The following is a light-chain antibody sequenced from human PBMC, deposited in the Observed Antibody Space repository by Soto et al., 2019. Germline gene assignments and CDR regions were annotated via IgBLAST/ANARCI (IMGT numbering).Light chain of an antibody. Sequence: DIQMTQSPSSVSASVGDRVTITCRASQGISSWLAWYQQRPGKAPQLLIYAASSLQSGAPSRFSGSGSGTEFTLTISSLQPDDIATYYCQQYDTYWTFGQGTKVDIK. CDR2: AAS. V-gene: IGKV1D-16*01. CDR1: QGISSW. J-gene: IGKJ1*01. CDR3: QQYDTYWT.